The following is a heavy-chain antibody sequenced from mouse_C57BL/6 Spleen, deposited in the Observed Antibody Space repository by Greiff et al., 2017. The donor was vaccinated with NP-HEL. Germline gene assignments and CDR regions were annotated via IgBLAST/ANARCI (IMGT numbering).Heavy chain of an antibody. CDR1: GYTFTSYW. J-gene: IGHJ3*01. D-gene: IGHD1-1*01. V-gene: IGHV1-50*01. CDR2: IDPSDSYT. Sequence: QVQLQQPGAELVKPGASVKLSCKASGYTFTSYWMQWVKQRPGQGLEWIGEIDPSDSYTNYNQKFKGKATLTVDTSSSTAYMQLSSLTSEDSAVYYCARWGTTAGTYWGQGTLVTVSA. CDR3: ARWGTTAGTY.